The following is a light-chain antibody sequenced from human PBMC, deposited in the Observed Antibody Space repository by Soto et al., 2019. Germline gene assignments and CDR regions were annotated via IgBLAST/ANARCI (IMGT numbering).Light chain of an antibody. CDR1: SGHSNYA. V-gene: IGLV4-69*01. CDR2: LNSDGSH. Sequence: QLVLTQSPSASASLGASVKVTCTLSSGHSNYAIAWHQQQPEKGPRYLMKLNSDGSHTKGDGIPDRFSGSSSGAERYLTISSLQSDDEADYYCQTWGTGIVVFGGGTKVTVL. J-gene: IGLJ2*01. CDR3: QTWGTGIVV.